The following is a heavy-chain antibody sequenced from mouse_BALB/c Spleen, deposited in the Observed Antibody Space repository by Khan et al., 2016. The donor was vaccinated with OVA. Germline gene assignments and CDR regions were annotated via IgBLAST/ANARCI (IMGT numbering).Heavy chain of an antibody. CDR3: ARGNYYAYAMDY. CDR1: GYSITSNYA. V-gene: IGHV3-2*02. Sequence: EVQLQESGPGLVKPSQSLSLTCTVTGYSITSNYAWNWIRQFQGNKLEWMGYISYSGTTSYNPSLKSRISITRDTSKNKSFLQLNSVTTEDTATYYCARGNYYAYAMDYWGQGTSVTVSS. J-gene: IGHJ4*01. D-gene: IGHD1-1*01. CDR2: ISYSGTT.